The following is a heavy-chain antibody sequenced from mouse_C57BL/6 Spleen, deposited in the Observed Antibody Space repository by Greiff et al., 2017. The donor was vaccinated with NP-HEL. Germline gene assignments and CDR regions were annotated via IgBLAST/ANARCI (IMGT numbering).Heavy chain of an antibody. CDR1: GFTFSDYG. CDR2: ISSGSSTI. V-gene: IGHV5-17*01. J-gene: IGHJ4*01. CDR3: ARDYGYYEDYAMDY. Sequence: EVQGVESGGGLVKPGGSLKLSCAASGFTFSDYGMHWVRQAPEKGLEWVAYISSGSSTIYYADTVKGRFTISRDNAKNTLFLQMTSLRSEDTAMYYCARDYGYYEDYAMDYWGQGASVTVSS. D-gene: IGHD2-3*01.